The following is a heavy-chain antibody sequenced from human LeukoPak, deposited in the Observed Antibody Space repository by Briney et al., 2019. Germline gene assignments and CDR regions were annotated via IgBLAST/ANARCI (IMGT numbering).Heavy chain of an antibody. D-gene: IGHD4-17*01. Sequence: GGSLRLSCAASGFTFDDYTMYWVRQAPGKGLEWVSLISWDGGTTYYADSVKGRFTISRDNSKNSLYLQMNSLRIEDTALYYCARDRSGYGDSSEWGQGTLVTVSS. CDR3: ARDRSGYGDSSE. CDR1: GFTFDDYT. CDR2: ISWDGGTT. V-gene: IGHV3-43*01. J-gene: IGHJ4*02.